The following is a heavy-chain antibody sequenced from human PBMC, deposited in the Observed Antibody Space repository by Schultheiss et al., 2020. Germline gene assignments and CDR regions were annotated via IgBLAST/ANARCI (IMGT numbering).Heavy chain of an antibody. V-gene: IGHV3-7*04. Sequence: GESLKISCAASGFTFSSYWMSWVRQAPGKGLEWVANIKQDGSEKYYVDSVKGRFTISRDNAKNSLYLQMNSLRAEDTAVYYCARDSVAERFLYYYYYGMDVWGQGTTVTVSS. J-gene: IGHJ6*02. D-gene: IGHD5/OR15-5a*01. CDR2: IKQDGSEK. CDR1: GFTFSSYW. CDR3: ARDSVAERFLYYYYYGMDV.